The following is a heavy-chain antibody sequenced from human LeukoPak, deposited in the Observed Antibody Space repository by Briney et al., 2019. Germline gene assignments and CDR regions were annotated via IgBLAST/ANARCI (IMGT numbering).Heavy chain of an antibody. CDR1: GFTLSDYY. Sequence: GGSLRLSCAASGFTLSDYYMSWIRQAPGKGLEWVSYSSSSGSTLYYADSVKGRFAISRDNAKNSLYLQMSSLIAEDTAVYYCARRRDFIDYWGQGTLVTVSS. CDR3: ARRRDFIDY. D-gene: IGHD3/OR15-3a*01. V-gene: IGHV3-11*01. CDR2: SSSSGSTL. J-gene: IGHJ4*02.